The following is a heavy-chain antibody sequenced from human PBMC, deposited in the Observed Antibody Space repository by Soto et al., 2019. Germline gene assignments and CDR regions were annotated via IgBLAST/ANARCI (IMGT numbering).Heavy chain of an antibody. CDR2: IYYSGST. CDR3: ARSYCSSTSCYSPTYDFWSGYPRGYFDY. CDR1: GGSISSSSYY. V-gene: IGHV4-39*01. Sequence: ADTLSLTWTVSGGSISSSSYYWGLLRHPGGEGLEWVGSIYYSGSTYYNPSLKSRVTISVDTSKNQFSLKLSSVTAADTAVYYCARSYCSSTSCYSPTYDFWSGYPRGYFDYWGQGTLVTVSS. D-gene: IGHD2-2*01. J-gene: IGHJ4*02.